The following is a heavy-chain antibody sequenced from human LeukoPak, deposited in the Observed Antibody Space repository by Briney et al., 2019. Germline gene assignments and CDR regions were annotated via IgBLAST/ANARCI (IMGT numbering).Heavy chain of an antibody. CDR2: IKTKVDGGTT. CDR3: TTDRLSAIPLYYYFVDV. J-gene: IGHJ6*04. V-gene: IGHV3-15*01. Sequence: GGSLRLSCAASGFTFSNAWMSWVRQAPGKGLEWVGRIKTKVDGGTTDYAATVKGRFSISRDDSKSTLHLQMNSLKTEDTAVYYCTTDRLSAIPLYYYFVDVWGKGTTVIVSS. CDR1: GFTFSNAW. D-gene: IGHD2-21*01.